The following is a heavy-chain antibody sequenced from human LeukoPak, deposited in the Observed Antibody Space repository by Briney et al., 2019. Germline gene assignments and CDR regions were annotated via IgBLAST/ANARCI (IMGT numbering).Heavy chain of an antibody. Sequence: PGGSLRLSCAASGFTFSSYWMSWVRQAPGKGLEWVANINQDGTEKYYGDSVKGRFTISRDNAKNSLYLQMNSLRGEDTAVYYCARPLGYCSGGSCYPPDYWGQGTLATVSS. CDR1: GFTFSSYW. CDR3: ARPLGYCSGGSCYPPDY. J-gene: IGHJ4*02. CDR2: INQDGTEK. V-gene: IGHV3-7*04. D-gene: IGHD2-15*01.